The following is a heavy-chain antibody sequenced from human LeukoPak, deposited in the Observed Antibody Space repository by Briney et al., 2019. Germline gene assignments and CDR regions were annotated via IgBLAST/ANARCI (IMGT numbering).Heavy chain of an antibody. V-gene: IGHV1-69*04. Sequence: SVKVSCKASGGTFSSYAISWVRQAPGQGLEWMGRIIPILGIANYAQKFQSRVTITADKSTSTAYMELSSLRSEDTAVYYCAREEAGGSHRYEYFQHWGQGNLVTVSS. D-gene: IGHD1-26*01. CDR1: GGTFSSYA. J-gene: IGHJ1*01. CDR3: AREEAGGSHRYEYFQH. CDR2: IIPILGIA.